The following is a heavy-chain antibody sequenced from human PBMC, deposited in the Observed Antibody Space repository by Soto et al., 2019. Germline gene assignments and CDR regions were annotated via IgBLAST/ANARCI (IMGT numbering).Heavy chain of an antibody. V-gene: IGHV1-3*01. CDR2: INAGNGNT. J-gene: IGHJ6*02. D-gene: IGHD6-19*01. Sequence: GASVKVSCKASGYTFTSYAMHWVRQAPGQRLEWMGWINAGNGNTKYSQKFQGRVTITRDTSASTAYMELSSLRSEDTAVYYCARDRVDSSNYYYYGMDVWGQGTTVTVSS. CDR1: GYTFTSYA. CDR3: ARDRVDSSNYYYYGMDV.